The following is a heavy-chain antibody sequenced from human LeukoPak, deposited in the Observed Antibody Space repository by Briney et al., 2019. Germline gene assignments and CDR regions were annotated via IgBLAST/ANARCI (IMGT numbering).Heavy chain of an antibody. CDR1: GGSISSYY. CDR2: IYYSGST. CDR3: ASHYYDSRGYLYYFDY. D-gene: IGHD3-22*01. V-gene: IGHV4-59*08. Sequence: PPETLSLTCTVSGGSISSYYWSWIRQPPGKGLEWIGYIYYSGSTNYNPSLKSRVTISVDTSKNQFSLKLTSVTAADTAVYYCASHYYDSRGYLYYFDYWGQGTLVTVSS. J-gene: IGHJ4*02.